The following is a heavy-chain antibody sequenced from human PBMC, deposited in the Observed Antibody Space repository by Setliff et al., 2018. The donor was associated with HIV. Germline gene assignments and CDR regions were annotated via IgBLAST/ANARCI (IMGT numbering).Heavy chain of an antibody. Sequence: ASVKVSCKASGYTYTNYAISWVRQAPGQGLEWMGYVSAYNANTNYAQNFRGKVTMTTDTSTTTVSMELRIQRADDTALYYCERHYTGGLPLEVFDIWGQGTMVTVSS. CDR3: ERHYTGGLPLEVFDI. V-gene: IGHV1-18*01. J-gene: IGHJ3*02. CDR1: GYTYTNYA. CDR2: VSAYNANT. D-gene: IGHD6-25*01.